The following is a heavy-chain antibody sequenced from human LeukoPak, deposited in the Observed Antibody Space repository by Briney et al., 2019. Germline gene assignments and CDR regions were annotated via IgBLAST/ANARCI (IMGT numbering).Heavy chain of an antibody. V-gene: IGHV3-11*01. CDR2: ISSSGSTI. CDR1: GFTFSDYY. D-gene: IGHD4-23*01. J-gene: IGHJ4*02. Sequence: GGSLRLSCAASGFTFSDYYMSWIRQAPGKGLEWVSYISSSGSTIYYADSVKGRFTISRDNAKNSLNLQMNSLRAEDTAVFYCAREVYGGNFLDYWGQGTLVTVSS. CDR3: AREVYGGNFLDY.